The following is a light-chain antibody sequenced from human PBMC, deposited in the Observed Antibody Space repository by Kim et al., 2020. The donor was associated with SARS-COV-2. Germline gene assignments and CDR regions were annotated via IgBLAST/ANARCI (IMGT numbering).Light chain of an antibody. CDR1: SSNIGAGYD. CDR3: QSYDGRLTAFYV. J-gene: IGLJ1*01. CDR2: RNN. V-gene: IGLV1-40*01. Sequence: QSVLAQPPSVSGAPGQTVTISCNGGSSNIGAGYDVHWYQQLPGTARKLLIFRNNNRPSGVPDRFSGSKSGTSASLAITGLQTEDEANYYCQSYDGRLTAFYVFGSGTKVTVL.